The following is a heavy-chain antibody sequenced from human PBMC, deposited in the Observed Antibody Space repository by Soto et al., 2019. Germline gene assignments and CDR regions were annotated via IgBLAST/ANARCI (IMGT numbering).Heavy chain of an antibody. V-gene: IGHV3-73*01. D-gene: IGHD6-19*01. Sequence: PGGSLRLSCAASGFTFGGSAMHWVRQASGKGLGWVGHIRSKTNSYATAYAESVKGRFTISRDDSMNTAYLQMNSLKTEDTAVYFCTRQTDAVQWLVVPTDYNFDYWGQGTLVTV. CDR2: IRSKTNSYAT. CDR3: TRQTDAVQWLVVPTDYNFDY. CDR1: GFTFGGSA. J-gene: IGHJ4*02.